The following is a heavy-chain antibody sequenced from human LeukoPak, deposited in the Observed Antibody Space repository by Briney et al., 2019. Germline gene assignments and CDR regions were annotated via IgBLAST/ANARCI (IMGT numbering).Heavy chain of an antibody. Sequence: PGGSLRLSCAASRFTFTTFSDYVMHWARQAPGKGLEWVAAVSYDGGSEYYADSVKGRFAVSRDNSKNTLYLQMRSLRPEDTAVYYCASNFYDVGGYYYRTPAQYWGQGTPVTVSS. D-gene: IGHD3-22*01. J-gene: IGHJ4*02. CDR1: RFTFTTFSDYV. CDR2: VSYDGGSE. CDR3: ASNFYDVGGYYYRTPAQY. V-gene: IGHV3-30*09.